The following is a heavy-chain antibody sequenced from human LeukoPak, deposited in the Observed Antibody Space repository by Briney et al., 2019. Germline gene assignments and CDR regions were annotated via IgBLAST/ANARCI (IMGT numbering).Heavy chain of an antibody. V-gene: IGHV1-69*05. Sequence: GSSVKVSCKASGGTFSSYAISWVRQAPGQGLEWMGGIIPIFGTANYAQKLQGRVTMTTDTSTSTAYMELRSLRSDDTAVYYCARDEIAVGCSGGSCYSTFDYWGQGTLVTVSS. CDR2: IIPIFGTA. J-gene: IGHJ4*02. CDR3: ARDEIAVGCSGGSCYSTFDY. D-gene: IGHD2-15*01. CDR1: GGTFSSYA.